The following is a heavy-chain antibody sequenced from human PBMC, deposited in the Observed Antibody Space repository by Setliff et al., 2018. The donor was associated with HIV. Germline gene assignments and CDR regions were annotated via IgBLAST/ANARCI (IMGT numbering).Heavy chain of an antibody. CDR2: INQDGSEK. CDR1: GFSFSNYW. D-gene: IGHD6-6*01. J-gene: IGHJ5*01. Sequence: PGESLKISCAASGFSFSNYWMNWVRQVPGKGLEWVANINQDGSEKKYVDSMKGRLTISRDNAKNSLYLQMTSLRAEDTALYFCARDPRTDSSYAWFDSWGQGTLVTVSS. V-gene: IGHV3-7*03. CDR3: ARDPRTDSSYAWFDS.